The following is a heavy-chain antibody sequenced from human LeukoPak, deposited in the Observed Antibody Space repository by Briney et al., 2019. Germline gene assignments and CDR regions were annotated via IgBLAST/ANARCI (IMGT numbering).Heavy chain of an antibody. Sequence: GESLKISCKGSGYSFPTYWIAWVRQMPGKSLEWMGIIYPDESNIRYSPSFQGQVTISADKSISTAYLQWSSLKASDTAMYYCARPPSRGYSSSFEYWGQGTLVTVSS. CDR2: IYPDESNI. CDR1: GYSFPTYW. CDR3: ARPPSRGYSSSFEY. D-gene: IGHD2-2*03. V-gene: IGHV5-51*01. J-gene: IGHJ4*02.